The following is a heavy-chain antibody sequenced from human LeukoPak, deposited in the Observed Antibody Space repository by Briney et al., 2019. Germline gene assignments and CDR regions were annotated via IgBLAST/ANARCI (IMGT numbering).Heavy chain of an antibody. CDR3: ASGRSDYGDDSYFDY. CDR1: GGSISSYY. D-gene: IGHD4-17*01. CDR2: IYYSGST. V-gene: IGHV4-59*01. Sequence: SETLSLTCTVSGGSISSYYWSWIRQPPGKGLEWIGYIYYSGSTNYNPSLKSRVTISVDTSKNQFSLKLSSVTAADTAVYYCASGRSDYGDDSYFDYWGQGTLVTVSS. J-gene: IGHJ4*02.